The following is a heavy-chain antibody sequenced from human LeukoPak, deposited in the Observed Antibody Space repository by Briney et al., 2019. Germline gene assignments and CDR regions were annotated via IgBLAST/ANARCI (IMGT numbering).Heavy chain of an antibody. CDR1: GGSISSGGYS. J-gene: IGHJ4*02. CDR2: IYQSGST. CDR3: ARYVGKGTQSYYFDY. D-gene: IGHD3-10*02. Sequence: SQTLSLTCAVSGGSISSGGYSCSWIRQPPGKGLEWIGYIYQSGSTYHNPSLKSRVTISVDRSKNQFSLNLNSVTAADTAVYYCARYVGKGTQSYYFDYWGQGTLVTVSS. V-gene: IGHV4-30-2*01.